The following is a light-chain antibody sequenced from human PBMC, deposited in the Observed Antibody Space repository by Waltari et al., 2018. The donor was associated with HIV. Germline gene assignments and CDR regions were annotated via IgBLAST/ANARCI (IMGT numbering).Light chain of an antibody. Sequence: QSVLTQPPSASGTPGQWVTISCSGSSSNIGSNIVNWYQQFPGTAPKVLIYKNDQRPSGFPDRFSGSKSGTSASLAISGLQSEDEADYYCAAWDDSLNGPNWVFGGGTKLTVL. CDR3: AAWDDSLNGPNWV. J-gene: IGLJ3*02. CDR2: KND. V-gene: IGLV1-44*01. CDR1: SSNIGSNI.